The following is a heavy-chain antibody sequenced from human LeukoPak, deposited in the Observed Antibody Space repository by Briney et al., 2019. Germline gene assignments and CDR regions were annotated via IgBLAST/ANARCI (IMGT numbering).Heavy chain of an antibody. CDR3: ARDWSAHYFDY. J-gene: IGHJ4*02. CDR2: ISSSSAL. V-gene: IGHV3-48*04. CDR1: GFTFSTYG. Sequence: AGAQRLSCAGSGFTFSTYGFNRVRQAPGKGLEWVSYISSSSALYYTDSVKGRFTISRDNAKNSLYLQMNSLRAEDTAVYYCARDWSAHYFDYWGQGILVTISS.